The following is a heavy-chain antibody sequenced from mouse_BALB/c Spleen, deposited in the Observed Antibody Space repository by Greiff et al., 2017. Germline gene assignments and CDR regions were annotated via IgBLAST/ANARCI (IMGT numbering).Heavy chain of an antibody. V-gene: IGHV5-6-5*01. CDR2: ISSGGST. CDR3: ARGYYGCPFDY. CDR1: GFTFSSYA. D-gene: IGHD1-2*01. Sequence: EVKLVESGGGLVKPGGSLKLSCAASGFTFSSYAMSWVRQTPEKRLEWVASISSGGSTYYPDSVKGRFTISRDNARNILYLQMSSLRSEDTAMYYCARGYYGCPFDYWGQGTTLTVSS. J-gene: IGHJ2*01.